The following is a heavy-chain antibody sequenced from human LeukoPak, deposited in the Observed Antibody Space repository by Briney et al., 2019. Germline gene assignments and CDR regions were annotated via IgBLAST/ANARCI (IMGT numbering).Heavy chain of an antibody. CDR2: IRYDGSNK. Sequence: GGSLRLSCAASGFTFSSYGMHWVRQAPGKGLEWVAFIRYDGSNKYYADSVKGRFTISRDNSKNTLYLQMNSLRAEDTAVYYCANPDIVVVPAARYYMDVWGKGTTVTISS. CDR3: ANPDIVVVPAARYYMDV. J-gene: IGHJ6*03. CDR1: GFTFSSYG. D-gene: IGHD2-2*01. V-gene: IGHV3-30*02.